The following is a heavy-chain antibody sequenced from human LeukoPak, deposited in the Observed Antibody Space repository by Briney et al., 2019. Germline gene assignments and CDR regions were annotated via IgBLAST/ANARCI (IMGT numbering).Heavy chain of an antibody. CDR1: GFTLSSYW. CDR2: VKSVGRT. CDR3: ARAPSEIGGYYPEYFRH. J-gene: IGHJ1*01. D-gene: IGHD3-22*01. V-gene: IGHV3-74*01. Sequence: GGSLRLSCAASGFTLSSYWMHWVRQAPGKGLLWVSRVKSVGRTNYADSVKGRFNISRDNAKNTVSLQMNSLRAEDTGVYYCARAPSEIGGYYPEYFRHWGQGTLVIVSS.